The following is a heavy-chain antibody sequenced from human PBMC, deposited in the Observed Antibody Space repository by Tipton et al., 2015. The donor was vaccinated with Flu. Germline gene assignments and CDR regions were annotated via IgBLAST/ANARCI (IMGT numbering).Heavy chain of an antibody. J-gene: IGHJ4*02. CDR3: ARATTYYYDSSGPERRGTFDY. D-gene: IGHD3-22*01. CDR1: GGSISSSSYY. V-gene: IGHV4-39*07. Sequence: TLSLTCTVSGGSISSSSYYWGWIRQPPGKGLEWIGSIYYSGSTYYNPSLKSRVTISVDTSKNQFSLKLSSVTAADTAVYYCARATTYYYDSSGPERRGTFDYWGQGTLVTVSS. CDR2: IYYSGST.